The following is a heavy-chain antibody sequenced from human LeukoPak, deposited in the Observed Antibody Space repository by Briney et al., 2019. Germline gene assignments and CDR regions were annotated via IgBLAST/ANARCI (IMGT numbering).Heavy chain of an antibody. CDR3: ARVRLGDSSTYYYPYFDY. CDR1: GYSIISDYY. Sequence: KPSETLSLTCTVSGYSIISDYYWGWLRQPPGRELEWIGSIYHTGTTYYNPSLRSRVTIPVDTSKNQFSLKLNSMTAADTAVYYCARVRLGDSSTYYYPYFDYWGQGTLVTVSS. V-gene: IGHV4-38-2*02. CDR2: IYHTGTT. J-gene: IGHJ4*02. D-gene: IGHD3-22*01.